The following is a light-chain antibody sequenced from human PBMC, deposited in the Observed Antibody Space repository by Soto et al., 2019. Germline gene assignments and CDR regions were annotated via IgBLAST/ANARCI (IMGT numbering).Light chain of an antibody. J-gene: IGKJ4*01. CDR3: QQYGRSPLT. V-gene: IGKV3-20*01. CDR2: DAY. CDR1: QSVSSSY. Sequence: EIVLTQSPGTLSLSPGESATLSCWASQSVSSSYLGWYQQQPVQAPRLLIYDAYSRATGIADRFSGSGSGTDFTLTISRLEPEDFAVYYCQQYGRSPLTFGGGTKVEIK.